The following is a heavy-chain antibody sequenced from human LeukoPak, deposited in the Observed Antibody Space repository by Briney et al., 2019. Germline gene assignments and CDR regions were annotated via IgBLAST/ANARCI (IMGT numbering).Heavy chain of an antibody. CDR1: GFTLSSYA. Sequence: PGGSLRLSCAASGFTLSSYAMHWVRQAPGKGLEWVAVISYDGSNKYYADSVKGRFTISRDNSKNTLYLQMNSLRAEDTAVYYCARDKSSGSYPLYYFDYWGQGTLVTVSS. V-gene: IGHV3-30-3*01. D-gene: IGHD1-26*01. J-gene: IGHJ4*02. CDR3: ARDKSSGSYPLYYFDY. CDR2: ISYDGSNK.